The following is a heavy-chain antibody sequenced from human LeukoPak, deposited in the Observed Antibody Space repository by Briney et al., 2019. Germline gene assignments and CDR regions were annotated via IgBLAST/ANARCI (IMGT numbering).Heavy chain of an antibody. CDR1: GYTFTSYA. V-gene: IGHV7-4-1*02. D-gene: IGHD2-15*01. CDR2: INTNTGNP. J-gene: IGHJ5*02. Sequence: ASVKVSCKASGYTFTSYAMNWVRQAPGQGLEWMGWINTNTGNPTYAQGFTGRFVFSLDTSVSTAYLQISSLKAEDTAVYYCARDIVVVVAATARRWFDPSGQGTLVTVSS. CDR3: ARDIVVVVAATARRWFDP.